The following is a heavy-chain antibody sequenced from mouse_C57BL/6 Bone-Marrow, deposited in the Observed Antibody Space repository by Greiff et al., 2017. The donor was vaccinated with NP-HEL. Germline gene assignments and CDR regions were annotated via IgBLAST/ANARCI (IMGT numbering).Heavy chain of an antibody. CDR2: IHPNSGST. CDR3: ARSERTAQATIAY. Sequence: QVQLKQPGAELVKPGASVKLSCKASGYTFTSYWMHWVKQRPGQGLEWIGMIHPNSGSTNYKEKFKSKATLTVDKSSSTAYMQLSSLTSEDSAVYYCARSERTAQATIAYWGQGTLVTVSA. V-gene: IGHV1-64*01. CDR1: GYTFTSYW. D-gene: IGHD3-2*02. J-gene: IGHJ3*01.